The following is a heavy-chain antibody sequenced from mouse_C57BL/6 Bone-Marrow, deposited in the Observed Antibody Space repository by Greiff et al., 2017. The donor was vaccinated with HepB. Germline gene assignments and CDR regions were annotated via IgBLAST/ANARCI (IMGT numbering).Heavy chain of an antibody. J-gene: IGHJ3*01. CDR2: ISDGGSYT. Sequence: EVQLVESGGGLVKPGGSLKLSCAASGFTFSSYAMSWVRQTPEKRLEWVATISDGGSYTYYPDNVKGRFTISRDNAKNNLYLQMSHLKSEDTAMYYCARDHYYGSSPRFAYWGQGTLVTVSA. D-gene: IGHD1-1*01. CDR3: ARDHYYGSSPRFAY. CDR1: GFTFSSYA. V-gene: IGHV5-4*01.